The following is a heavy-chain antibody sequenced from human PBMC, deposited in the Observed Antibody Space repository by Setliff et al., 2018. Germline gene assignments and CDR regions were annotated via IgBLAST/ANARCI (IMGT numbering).Heavy chain of an antibody. Sequence: PGESLKISCKGSGYSFITYWIGWVRQMPGKGLEWMGIIYPGDSDTRYSPSFQGQVTISADKSISTAYLQWSSLKASDTAMYYCARSYYYGSGSYRTFDPWGQGTLVTVSS. V-gene: IGHV5-51*01. CDR1: GYSFITYW. CDR2: IYPGDSDT. CDR3: ARSYYYGSGSYRTFDP. D-gene: IGHD3-10*01. J-gene: IGHJ5*02.